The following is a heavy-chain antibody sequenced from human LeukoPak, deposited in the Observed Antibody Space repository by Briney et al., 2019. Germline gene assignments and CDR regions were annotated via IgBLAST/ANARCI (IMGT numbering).Heavy chain of an antibody. V-gene: IGHV1-69*01. J-gene: IGHJ4*02. CDR2: IIPIFGTA. CDR3: ASRQIDNWDTTYYFDY. D-gene: IGHD1-20*01. Sequence: ASVKVSCKASGGTFSSYAISWVRQAPGQGLEWMGGIIPIFGTANYAQKFQGRVTITADESTSTAYMELSSLRSEGTAVYYCASRQIDNWDTTYYFDYWGQGTLVTVSS. CDR1: GGTFSSYA.